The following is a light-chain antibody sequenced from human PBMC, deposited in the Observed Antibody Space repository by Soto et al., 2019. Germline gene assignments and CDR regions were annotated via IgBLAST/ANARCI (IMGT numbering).Light chain of an antibody. CDR1: SSDVGAYDR. Sequence: QSVLTQPPSVSGSPGQSVTISCTGTSSDVGAYDRVSWYQQPPGTAPRVIIYDVSNRPSGVPDRFSGSKSGNTASLTISGLLAEDVAEYYCTSVTTWTTLVFGGGTKVTVL. CDR3: TSVTTWTTLV. V-gene: IGLV2-18*02. J-gene: IGLJ2*01. CDR2: DVS.